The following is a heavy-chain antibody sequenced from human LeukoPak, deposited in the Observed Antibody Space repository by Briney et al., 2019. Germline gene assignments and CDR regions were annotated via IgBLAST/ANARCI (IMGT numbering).Heavy chain of an antibody. D-gene: IGHD3-10*01. J-gene: IGHJ3*02. Sequence: GGSLRLSCAASGFTFDDYGRSWVRQAPAKGRAWVSGINWNGGSTGYADSVKGRFTISRDNAKDSLYLQMNSLRAEDTALYYCAREPYGSGSYGAFDIWGQGTMVTVSS. CDR1: GFTFDDYG. V-gene: IGHV3-20*04. CDR2: INWNGGST. CDR3: AREPYGSGSYGAFDI.